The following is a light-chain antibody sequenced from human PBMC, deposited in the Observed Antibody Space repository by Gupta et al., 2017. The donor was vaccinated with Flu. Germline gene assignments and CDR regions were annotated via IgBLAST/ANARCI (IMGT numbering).Light chain of an antibody. Sequence: DIQMTQSPSSLSASVGDRVTITCRASQSISTYLTWYQQKPGKAPKFLIYSASSLQSGVPSRFSGSGSGTRFTLTITSLQPDDFATYYCQQTDSAPYTFGQGTKLESK. CDR3: QQTDSAPYT. V-gene: IGKV1-39*01. J-gene: IGKJ2*01. CDR2: SAS. CDR1: QSISTY.